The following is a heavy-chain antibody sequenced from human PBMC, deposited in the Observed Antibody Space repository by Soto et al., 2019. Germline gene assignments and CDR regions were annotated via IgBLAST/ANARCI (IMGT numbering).Heavy chain of an antibody. J-gene: IGHJ3*02. Sequence: GGSLRLSCAASGFTFSSYSMNWVRQAPGKGLEWVSSISSSSSYIYYADSVKGRFTISRDNAKNSLYLQMNSLRAEDTAVYYCARDGIAVAGTGAFDIWGKGTMVTVSS. CDR2: ISSSSSYI. V-gene: IGHV3-21*01. D-gene: IGHD6-19*01. CDR1: GFTFSSYS. CDR3: ARDGIAVAGTGAFDI.